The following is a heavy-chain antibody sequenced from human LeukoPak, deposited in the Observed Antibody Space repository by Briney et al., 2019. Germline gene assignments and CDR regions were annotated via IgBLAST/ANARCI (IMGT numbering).Heavy chain of an antibody. Sequence: ASVKDSCKASGYTFTSYGISWVRQAPGQGLEWMGWISAYNGNTNYAQKLQGRVTMTTDTSTSTAYMELRSLRSDDTAVYYCARVGGSGYDHTRSYFDYWGQGTLVTVSS. J-gene: IGHJ4*02. CDR3: ARVGGSGYDHTRSYFDY. D-gene: IGHD5-12*01. CDR2: ISAYNGNT. CDR1: GYTFTSYG. V-gene: IGHV1-18*01.